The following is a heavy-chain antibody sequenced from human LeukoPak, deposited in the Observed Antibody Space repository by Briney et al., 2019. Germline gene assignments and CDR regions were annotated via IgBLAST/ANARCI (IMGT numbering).Heavy chain of an antibody. CDR3: ALPKHFRNYMDV. D-gene: IGHD5/OR15-5a*01. J-gene: IGHJ6*03. Sequence: PGGSLRLSCAASGFTFSSYSMNWVRQAPGKGLEWVLYISSSSSTIYYADSVKGRFTISRDNAKNSLYLQMNSLRAEDTAVYYCALPKHFRNYMDVWGKGTTVTVSS. CDR2: ISSSSSTI. CDR1: GFTFSSYS. V-gene: IGHV3-48*01.